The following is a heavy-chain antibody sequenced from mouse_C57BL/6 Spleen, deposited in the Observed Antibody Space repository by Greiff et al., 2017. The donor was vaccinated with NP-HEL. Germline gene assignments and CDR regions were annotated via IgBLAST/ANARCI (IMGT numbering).Heavy chain of an antibody. Sequence: QVQLKESGPELVKPGASVKISCKASGYAFSSSWMNWVKQRPGKGLEWIGRIYPGDGDTNYNGKFKGKATLTADKSSSTAYMQLSSLTSEDSAVYFCARSLGEGYYAMDYWGQGTSVTVSS. CDR1: GYAFSSSW. V-gene: IGHV1-82*01. J-gene: IGHJ4*01. CDR2: IYPGDGDT. D-gene: IGHD4-1*01. CDR3: ARSLGEGYYAMDY.